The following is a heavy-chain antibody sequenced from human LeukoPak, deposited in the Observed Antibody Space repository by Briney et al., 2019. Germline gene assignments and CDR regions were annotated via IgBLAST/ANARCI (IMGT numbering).Heavy chain of an antibody. CDR2: ITAYNGNT. V-gene: IGHV1-18*01. J-gene: IGHJ4*02. CDR3: ARAGYDILTLAPDPANDY. Sequence: ASVKVSCKASGYTFIRCGINWVRQATGQGLEWMGWITAYNGNTNYAQKLQGRVTMTTDTSTSTAYMELRSLRSDDTAVYYCARAGYDILTLAPDPANDYWGQGTLVTVSS. CDR1: GYTFIRCG. D-gene: IGHD3-9*01.